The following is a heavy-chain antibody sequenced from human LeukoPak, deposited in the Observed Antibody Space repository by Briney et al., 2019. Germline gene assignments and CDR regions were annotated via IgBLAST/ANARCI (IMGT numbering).Heavy chain of an antibody. CDR3: AGHYYDSSGYIH. V-gene: IGHV3-33*01. J-gene: IGHJ4*02. D-gene: IGHD3-22*01. Sequence: PGGSLRLSCAASGFTFSSYGMHWVRQAPGKGLEWVAVIWYDGSNKYYADSVKGRFTIPRDNSKNTLYLQMNSLRAEDTAVYYCAGHYYDSSGYIHWGQGTLVTVSS. CDR2: IWYDGSNK. CDR1: GFTFSSYG.